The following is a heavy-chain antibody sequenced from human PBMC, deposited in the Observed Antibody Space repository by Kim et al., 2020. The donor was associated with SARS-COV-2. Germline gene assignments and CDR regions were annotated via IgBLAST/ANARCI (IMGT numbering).Heavy chain of an antibody. Sequence: GGSLRLSCAASGFTASSQYMSWVRQAPGKGLEWVSIAYSSSRMFYADSVKGRFTISGDSSRNTVYLQMNSLRADDTAAYYCARVRVTNKQSLGRGVLHA. CDR1: GFTASSQY. V-gene: IGHV3-53*03. D-gene: IGHD3-10*01. CDR3: ARVRVTNKQSLGRGVLHA. J-gene: IGHJ3*01. CDR2: AYSSSRM.